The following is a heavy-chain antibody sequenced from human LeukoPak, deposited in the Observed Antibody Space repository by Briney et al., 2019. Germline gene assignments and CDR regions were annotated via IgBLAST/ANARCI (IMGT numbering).Heavy chain of an antibody. J-gene: IGHJ4*02. CDR3: ARESRTSSSSDY. CDR1: GFTFSNYW. V-gene: IGHV3-7*01. D-gene: IGHD6-6*01. CDR2: IKQDGSEK. Sequence: PGGSLRLSCAASGFTFSNYWMSWVRQAPGKGLEWVANIKQDGSEKYYVDSMKGRFTISRDNAKNSLYLQMNSLRAEDTAVYYYARESRTSSSSDYWGQGTLVTVSS.